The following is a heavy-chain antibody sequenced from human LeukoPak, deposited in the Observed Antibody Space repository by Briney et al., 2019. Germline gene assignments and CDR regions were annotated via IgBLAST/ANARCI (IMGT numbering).Heavy chain of an antibody. J-gene: IGHJ4*02. CDR2: ISTSSGTI. CDR1: AFTFSSYQ. CDR3: ARALPSSWYYFDF. V-gene: IGHV3-48*03. Sequence: PGGSLRLSCAASAFTFSSYQMSWVRQAPGKGLEWVPYISTSSGTISYADSVKGRFTISRDNAKSSLYLQMDSLRAEDTAVYYCARALPSSWYYFDFWGQGTLVTVSS. D-gene: IGHD6-13*01.